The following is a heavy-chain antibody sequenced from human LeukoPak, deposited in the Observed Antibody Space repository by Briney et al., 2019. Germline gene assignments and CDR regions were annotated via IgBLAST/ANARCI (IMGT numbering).Heavy chain of an antibody. CDR3: ARCRGLLDPFDY. Sequence: GGSLRLSCAASGFTFSTYAMSWVRQAPGKGLEWVSSVRGGGDTRYDADSVKGRFTISRDNSKNTVYLQMNNLRAEDTAIYYCARCRGLLDPFDYWGQGTLVTVSS. J-gene: IGHJ4*02. CDR1: GFTFSTYA. CDR2: VRGGGDTR. V-gene: IGHV3-23*01. D-gene: IGHD3-10*01.